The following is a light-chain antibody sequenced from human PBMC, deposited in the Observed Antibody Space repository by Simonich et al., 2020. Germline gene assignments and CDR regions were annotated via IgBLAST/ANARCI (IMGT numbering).Light chain of an antibody. CDR1: QSISSY. CDR2: AAS. CDR3: QQYDNLPWT. V-gene: IGKV1-39*01. J-gene: IGKJ1*01. Sequence: DIQMTQSPSSLSASVGDRVTITCRASQSISSYLNWYQQKPGKAPKLLIYAASSLQRGVPSRFSGSGSGTDFTLTISSLQPEDIATYYCQQYDNLPWTFGQGTKVEIK.